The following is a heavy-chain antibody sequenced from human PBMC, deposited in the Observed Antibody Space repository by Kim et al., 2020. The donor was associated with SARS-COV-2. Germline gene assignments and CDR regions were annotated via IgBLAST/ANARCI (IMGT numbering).Heavy chain of an antibody. Sequence: SETLSLTCTVSGGSISSSSYYWGWIRQPPGKGLEWIGSIYYSGSTYYNPSLKSRVTISVDTSKNQFSLKLSSVTAADTAVYYCARHERVVVVGFDYWGQGTLVTVSS. D-gene: IGHD3-22*01. V-gene: IGHV4-39*01. CDR1: GGSISSSSYY. CDR3: ARHERVVVVGFDY. CDR2: IYYSGST. J-gene: IGHJ4*02.